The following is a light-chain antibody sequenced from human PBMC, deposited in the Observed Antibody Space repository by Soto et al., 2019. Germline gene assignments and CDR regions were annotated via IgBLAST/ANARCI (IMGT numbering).Light chain of an antibody. J-gene: IGKJ2*01. CDR1: QSIGSN. Sequence: EIVMTQSPATLSVSPGERATLSCRASQSIGSNLAWYQQKPGQAPSLLIYGASTRATGIPARFSGSGSGTEFTLIISSLQSEDFAVYYCQQYNNWPLYTFGQGTKLEIK. CDR3: QQYNNWPLYT. V-gene: IGKV3-15*01. CDR2: GAS.